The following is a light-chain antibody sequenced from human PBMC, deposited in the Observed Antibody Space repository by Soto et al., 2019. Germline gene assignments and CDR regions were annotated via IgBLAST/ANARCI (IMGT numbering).Light chain of an antibody. J-gene: IGLJ1*01. CDR2: EVI. V-gene: IGLV2-14*01. CDR3: SSYTSGSTRYV. CDR1: ASDVGGYDY. Sequence: QSVLNQPSSVYGSPGQSITISCPGTASDVGGYDYVSWYQQHPGKAPKLIIYEVINRPSGVSIRFSASKSGNTASLTISGLQAEDEADYFCSSYTSGSTRYVFGTGTKVTVL.